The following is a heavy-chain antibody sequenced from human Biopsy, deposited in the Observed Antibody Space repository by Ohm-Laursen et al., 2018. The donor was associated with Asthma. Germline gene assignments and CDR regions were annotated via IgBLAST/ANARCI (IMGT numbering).Heavy chain of an antibody. V-gene: IGHV3-33*01. J-gene: IGHJ5*02. CDR2: IWYDGSKK. Sequence: SLRLSCAASGFSISSYGMHWVRQAPGKGLEWVTLIWYDGSKKYYSESVKGRFTIARDNSKNTLYLQMNSLRVEDTAVYYCARGREGSGSYFTSHWFDPWAQGTLVTVSS. CDR1: GFSISSYG. CDR3: ARGREGSGSYFTSHWFDP. D-gene: IGHD3-10*01.